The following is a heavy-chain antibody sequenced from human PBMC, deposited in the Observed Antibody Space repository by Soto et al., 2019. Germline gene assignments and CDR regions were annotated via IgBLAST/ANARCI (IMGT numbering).Heavy chain of an antibody. J-gene: IGHJ6*03. D-gene: IGHD2-2*01. CDR2: ISAYNGNT. CDR1: GYTFTSYG. V-gene: IGHV1-18*01. CDR3: ARVGPDCSSTSCPFWGYYYYMDV. Sequence: ASVKVSCKASGYTFTSYGISWVRQAPGQGLEWMGWISAYNGNTNYAQKLQGRVTMTTDTSTSTAYMELRSLRSDDTAVYYCARVGPDCSSTSCPFWGYYYYMDVWGKGTTVTVSS.